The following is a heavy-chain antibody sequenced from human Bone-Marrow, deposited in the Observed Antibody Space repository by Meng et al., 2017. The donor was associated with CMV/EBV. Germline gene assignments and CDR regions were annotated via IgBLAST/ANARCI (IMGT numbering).Heavy chain of an antibody. V-gene: IGHV1-2*02. CDR3: ARLFHTTLGTNYYYGMDV. Sequence: ASVKVSCKASGYTFTGYNIHWVRQAPGQGLDWMGWINPHSGDTKYAEKFQGRVTLTRDTSISTAYLELSRLTSDDTAVFFCARLFHTTLGTNYYYGMDVWGQGNTVTGAS. CDR2: INPHSGDT. D-gene: IGHD3/OR15-3a*01. CDR1: GYTFTGYN. J-gene: IGHJ6*02.